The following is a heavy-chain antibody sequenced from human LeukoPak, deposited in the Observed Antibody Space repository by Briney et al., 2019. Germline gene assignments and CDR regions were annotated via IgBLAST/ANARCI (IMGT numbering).Heavy chain of an antibody. CDR1: GFTFSSYA. Sequence: GGSLRLSCAASGFTFSSYAMSWVRQAPGKGLEWVSAISGSGGSTYYADSVKGRFTISRDNSKNTLYLQMNSLRAEDTAVYYCARDPGYCSSTSCYTRGELDYWGQGTLVTVSS. J-gene: IGHJ4*02. CDR3: ARDPGYCSSTSCYTRGELDY. D-gene: IGHD2-2*02. CDR2: ISGSGGST. V-gene: IGHV3-23*01.